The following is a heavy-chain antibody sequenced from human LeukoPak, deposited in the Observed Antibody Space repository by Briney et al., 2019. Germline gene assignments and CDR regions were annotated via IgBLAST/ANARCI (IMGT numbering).Heavy chain of an antibody. Sequence: SQTLSLTCAISGDSVSSNSAAWNWIRQSPSRGLEWLGRTYYRSKWYNDYAVSVKSRITINPDTSKNQFSLQLNSVTPEDTAVYYCARGGELAGRNKYYYYGMDVWGQGTTVTVSS. CDR2: TYYRSKWYN. CDR1: GDSVSSNSAA. J-gene: IGHJ6*02. CDR3: ARGGELAGRNKYYYYGMDV. D-gene: IGHD6-19*01. V-gene: IGHV6-1*01.